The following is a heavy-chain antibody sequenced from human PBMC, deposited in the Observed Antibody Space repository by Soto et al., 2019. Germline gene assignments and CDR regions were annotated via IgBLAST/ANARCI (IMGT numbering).Heavy chain of an antibody. CDR1: GYTFSIYT. Sequence: GASVKVSCKASGYTFSIYTIHWVRQAPGQRLEWMGWINAANGDTKYSQKCQGRVTITRDTSASTAYMELSSLGSEDTAVYYCARDPSDYWGQGTLVTVSS. CDR2: INAANGDT. CDR3: ARDPSDY. V-gene: IGHV1-3*01. J-gene: IGHJ4*02.